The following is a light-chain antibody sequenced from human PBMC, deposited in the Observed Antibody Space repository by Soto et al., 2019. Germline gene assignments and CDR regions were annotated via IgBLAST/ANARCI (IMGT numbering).Light chain of an antibody. CDR3: QQYNSYSRT. CDR2: KAS. CDR1: QTISSW. V-gene: IGKV1-5*03. J-gene: IGKJ1*01. Sequence: DIQMTQSPSTLSASVGDRVPITCRASQTISSWLAWYHQKPGKAPNLLIYKASSLESGVPSRFSGSGSGTEFTLTISRLQTDDFATYYCQQYNSYSRTFGQGTKVDIK.